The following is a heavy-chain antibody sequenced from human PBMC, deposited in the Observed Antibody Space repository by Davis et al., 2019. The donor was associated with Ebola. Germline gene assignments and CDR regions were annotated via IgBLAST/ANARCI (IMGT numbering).Heavy chain of an antibody. CDR3: ARQSVPFRVYCGGDCYPFDP. D-gene: IGHD2-21*02. V-gene: IGHV4-59*08. CDR1: GGSISSYY. Sequence: PSETLSLTCTVSGGSISSYYWSWIRQPPGKGLEWIGYIYYSGSTNYNPSLKSRVTISVDTSKNQFSLKLSSVTAADTAVYYCARQSVPFRVYCGGDCYPFDPWGQGTLVTVSS. J-gene: IGHJ5*02. CDR2: IYYSGST.